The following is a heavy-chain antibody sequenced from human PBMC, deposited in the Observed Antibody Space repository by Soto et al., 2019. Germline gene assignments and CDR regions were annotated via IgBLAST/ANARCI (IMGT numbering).Heavy chain of an antibody. J-gene: IGHJ6*02. CDR1: GGSFSGYY. Sequence: SETLSLTCAVYGGSFSGYYWSWIRQPPGKGLEWIGEINHSGSTNYNPSLKSRVTISVDTSKNQFSLKLSSVTAADTAVYYCARGSSKRTYYYYYYGMDVWGPGTTVTVSS. CDR2: INHSGST. CDR3: ARGSSKRTYYYYYYGMDV. D-gene: IGHD6-6*01. V-gene: IGHV4-34*01.